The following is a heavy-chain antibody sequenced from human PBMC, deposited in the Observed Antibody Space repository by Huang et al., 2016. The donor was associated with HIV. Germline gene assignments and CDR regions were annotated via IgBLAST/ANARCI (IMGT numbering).Heavy chain of an antibody. Sequence: QVQLVQSGAEVKKPGASVKVSCKVSGYSLSQLSIHWVRQAPGKGLEWMGGFDPEDYGTIYEQRFQGRLTVTEDTSTDTAYMEVSSLRSEDSAVYYCATRGYYDTNWGFDYWGPGTLVTVSS. CDR2: FDPEDYGT. V-gene: IGHV1-24*01. CDR3: ATRGYYDTNWGFDY. D-gene: IGHD3-22*01. J-gene: IGHJ4*02. CDR1: GYSLSQLS.